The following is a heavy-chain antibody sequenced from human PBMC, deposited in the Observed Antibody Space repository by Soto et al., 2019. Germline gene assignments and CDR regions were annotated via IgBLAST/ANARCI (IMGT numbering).Heavy chain of an antibody. D-gene: IGHD3-10*01. J-gene: IGHJ4*02. CDR2: ISHDGRAT. V-gene: IGHV3-30*04. Sequence: QVQLVESGGGMVQPGTSLRLSCAASGFTFNSLSLHWVRQRPDKGLEWVAVISHDGRATFYADFVKGRFTVSRDNSKNTIYLQVNSLRAEDTAVYYCASEPYGHSQYFDYWGQGTLVTVSS. CDR3: ASEPYGHSQYFDY. CDR1: GFTFNSLS.